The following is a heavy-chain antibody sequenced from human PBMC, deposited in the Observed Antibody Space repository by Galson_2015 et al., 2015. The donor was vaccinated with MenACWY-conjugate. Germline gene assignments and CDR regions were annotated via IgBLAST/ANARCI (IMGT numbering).Heavy chain of an antibody. CDR3: ARGIWGSYANAFDV. D-gene: IGHD3-16*01. CDR2: ISYDGSDQ. J-gene: IGHJ3*01. V-gene: IGHV3-30*14. Sequence: SLRLSCAASGFTFSSHAMHWVRQTPGKGLEWVALISYDGSDQYYADSVKGRFTISRDKSENTLSLQMNSLRTDDTAVYYCARGIWGSYANAFDVWGQGTMVTVFS. CDR1: GFTFSSHA.